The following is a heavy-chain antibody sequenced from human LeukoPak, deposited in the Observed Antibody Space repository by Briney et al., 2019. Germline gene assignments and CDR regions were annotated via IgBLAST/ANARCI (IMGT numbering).Heavy chain of an antibody. Sequence: PGGSLILSCAASAFTFSSYAMHWVRQAPGKGLEWVAVTSYDESTKHYADSVKGRFTISRDNYKNTLYLQMNSLRADDTAVYYCARDRKWLLTFDYWGQGTLVTVSS. CDR3: ARDRKWLLTFDY. CDR1: AFTFSSYA. V-gene: IGHV3-30-3*01. J-gene: IGHJ4*02. CDR2: TSYDESTK. D-gene: IGHD6-19*01.